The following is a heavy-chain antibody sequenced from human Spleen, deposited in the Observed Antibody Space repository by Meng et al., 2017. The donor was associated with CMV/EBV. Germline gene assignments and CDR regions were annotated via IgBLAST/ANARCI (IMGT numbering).Heavy chain of an antibody. CDR3: AKLYGDYRLRGGAFDI. V-gene: IGHV3-23*01. Sequence: GPLLWSGAWLRQLGVSLSSSCPASGFTFSSYAMSWVRQAPGQGLEWVSAISGIGGRAYYAESVEGRFTITRDNSKSTLYLQMNSLRAEDTAVYYCAKLYGDYRLRGGAFDIWGQGTMVTVSS. J-gene: IGHJ3*02. CDR1: GFTFSSYA. CDR2: ISGIGGRA. D-gene: IGHD4-17*01.